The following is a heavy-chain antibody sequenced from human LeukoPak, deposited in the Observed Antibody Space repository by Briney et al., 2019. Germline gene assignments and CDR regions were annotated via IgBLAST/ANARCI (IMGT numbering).Heavy chain of an antibody. J-gene: IGHJ4*02. CDR3: AGGGLAVAANY. CDR2: ISYDGSNK. D-gene: IGHD6-19*01. CDR1: GFTFSSYG. V-gene: IGHV3-30*03. Sequence: GRSLRLSCAASGFTFSSYGMHWVRQAPGKGLEWVAVISYDGSNKYYADSVKGRFTISRDNSKNTLYLQMNSLRAEDTAVYYCAGGGLAVAANYWGQGTLVTVSS.